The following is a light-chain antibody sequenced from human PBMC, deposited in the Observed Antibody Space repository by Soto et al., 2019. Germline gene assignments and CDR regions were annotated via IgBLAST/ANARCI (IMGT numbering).Light chain of an antibody. Sequence: EVVLTQSPGTLSLSPGERANLSCRTSESVTSTYLAWYQQKPGQPPRLLIYAASSRAAGIPDRFSGSGSGTDFTLTISRLEPEDFAVYYCQLFGSSPRYTFGRGTKLEIK. CDR2: AAS. CDR1: ESVTSTY. V-gene: IGKV3-20*01. J-gene: IGKJ2*01. CDR3: QLFGSSPRYT.